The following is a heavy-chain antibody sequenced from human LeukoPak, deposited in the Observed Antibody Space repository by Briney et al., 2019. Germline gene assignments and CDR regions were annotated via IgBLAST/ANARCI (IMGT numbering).Heavy chain of an antibody. D-gene: IGHD3-9*01. CDR1: GFAFSSSA. CDR2: ISGSGGST. J-gene: IGHJ4*02. CDR3: AKNNILTGYDLYYFDY. Sequence: GGSLRLSCAASGFAFSSSALSWVRQAPGKRPEWVSAISGSGGSTYYADSVKGRFTISRDNFKNTLYLQMNSLRAEDTAVYYCAKNNILTGYDLYYFDYWGQGTLVTVSS. V-gene: IGHV3-23*01.